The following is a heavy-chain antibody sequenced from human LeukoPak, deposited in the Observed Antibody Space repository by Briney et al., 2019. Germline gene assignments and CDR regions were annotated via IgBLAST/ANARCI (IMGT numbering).Heavy chain of an antibody. D-gene: IGHD5-12*01. V-gene: IGHV3-23*01. J-gene: IGHJ4*02. CDR1: GFTFSSYA. CDR3: AKGNSGYNSGYYYHFFDY. CDR2: IGGGGGT. Sequence: AGGSLRLSCAASGFTFSSYAMSWVRQAPGKGLEWVSSIGGGGGTYYADSLKGRFTISRDNSKNTLYLQMNSLRAEDTAVYYCAKGNSGYNSGYYYHFFDYWGQGTLVTVSS.